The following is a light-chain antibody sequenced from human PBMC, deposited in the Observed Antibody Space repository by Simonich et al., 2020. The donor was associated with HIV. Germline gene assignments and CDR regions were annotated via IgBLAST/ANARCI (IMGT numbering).Light chain of an antibody. V-gene: IGKV2-28*01. CDR1: QSLLHSNGYIY. Sequence: DIVMTQSPLSLPVTPGEPASISCRSSQSLLHSNGYIYLDWYLLKPGQSTQLLIDLGVNRASGVTDRFSGSGSGTYFTLKIRRVEAEDVGVYYCMQALQTPPTFGGGTEVEIK. CDR3: MQALQTPPT. CDR2: LGV. J-gene: IGKJ4*01.